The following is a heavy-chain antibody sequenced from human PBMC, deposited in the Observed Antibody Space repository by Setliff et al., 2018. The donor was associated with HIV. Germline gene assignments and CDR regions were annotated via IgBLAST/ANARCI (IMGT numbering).Heavy chain of an antibody. Sequence: SLRLSCAASRFDFNNYWMCWVRQAPGKGREWVANIGQDGSEKNYVDSVKGRFTISRDNAKNSMDLQMNSLRVEDTSVYYCWSGYTSGRWGQGTLVTVSS. D-gene: IGHD6-19*01. CDR3: WSGYTSGR. CDR1: RFDFNNYW. CDR2: IGQDGSEK. J-gene: IGHJ4*02. V-gene: IGHV3-7*01.